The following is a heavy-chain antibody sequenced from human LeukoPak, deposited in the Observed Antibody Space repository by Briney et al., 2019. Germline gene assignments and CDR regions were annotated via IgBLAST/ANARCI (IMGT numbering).Heavy chain of an antibody. CDR2: ISAGGETT. Sequence: GGSLRLSCAASRFRFSTFPMGWVRQAPGKGLEWVSGISAGGETTFYADSVGGRLTISRDNSKNTLYLQMNSLRADDTAVYYCAKSLLTTATGTGRAFDIWGQGTMVTVSS. J-gene: IGHJ3*02. V-gene: IGHV3-23*01. CDR3: AKSLLTTATGTGRAFDI. D-gene: IGHD1-1*01. CDR1: RFRFSTFP.